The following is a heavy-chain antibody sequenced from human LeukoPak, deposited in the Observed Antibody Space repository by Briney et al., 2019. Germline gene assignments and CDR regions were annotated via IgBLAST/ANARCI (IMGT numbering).Heavy chain of an antibody. CDR2: IYYSGST. CDR1: GGSISSGGYY. CDR3: AREPRGRYDFWSGVFDY. J-gene: IGHJ4*02. V-gene: IGHV4-31*03. Sequence: SQTLSLTCTVSGGSISSGGYYWSWIRQHPGKGLEWIGYIYYSGSTYYNPSLKSRVTISVDTSKNQFSLKLSSVTAADTAVYYCAREPRGRYDFWSGVFDYWGQGTLVTVSS. D-gene: IGHD3-3*01.